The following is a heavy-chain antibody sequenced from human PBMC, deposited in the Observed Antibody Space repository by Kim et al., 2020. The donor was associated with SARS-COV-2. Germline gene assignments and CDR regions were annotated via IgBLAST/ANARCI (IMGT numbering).Heavy chain of an antibody. CDR2: IYHSGGS. CDR1: GGSISSSTW. Sequence: SETLSLTCAVSGGSISSSTWWSWVRQSPGKGLEWIGEIYHSGGSNYNPSLKSRVTISVDKSKNQFSLKLTSVTAADTAVYYCACTRLLNGDRSTLDMWGQGTTVTVSS. CDR3: ACTRLLNGDRSTLDM. D-gene: IGHD7-27*01. J-gene: IGHJ3*02. V-gene: IGHV4-4*02.